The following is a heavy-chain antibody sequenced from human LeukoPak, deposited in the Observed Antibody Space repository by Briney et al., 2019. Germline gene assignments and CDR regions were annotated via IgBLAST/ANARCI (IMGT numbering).Heavy chain of an antibody. V-gene: IGHV6-1*01. CDR3: ARQSNSSNRRDFQH. CDR2: TYYRSKWYN. Sequence: SQTLSLTCAISGDSVSSNSAAWNWIRQSPSRGLEWLGRTYYRSKWYNDYAVSVKSRITINPDTSKNQFSLKLSSVTAADTAVYYCARQSNSSNRRDFQHWGQGTLVTVSS. CDR1: GDSVSSNSAA. D-gene: IGHD6-13*01. J-gene: IGHJ1*01.